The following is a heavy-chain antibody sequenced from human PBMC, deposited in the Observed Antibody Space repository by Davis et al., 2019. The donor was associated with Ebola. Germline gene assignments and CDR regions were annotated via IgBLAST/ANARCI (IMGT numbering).Heavy chain of an antibody. Sequence: SETLSLTCTVSGGSISGYYWSWIRQPPGKGLEWIGYIHDNGDTKSNPSLKSRVTISVDTSKNQFSLKLNSVTAADTAVFYCARSNYGSGSYDSWGQGALVTVSS. CDR1: GGSISGYY. V-gene: IGHV4-59*01. CDR2: IHDNGDT. CDR3: ARSNYGSGSYDS. D-gene: IGHD3-10*01. J-gene: IGHJ5*01.